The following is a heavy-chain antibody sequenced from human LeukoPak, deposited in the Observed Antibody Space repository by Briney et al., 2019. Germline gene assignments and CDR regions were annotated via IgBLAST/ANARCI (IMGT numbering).Heavy chain of an antibody. CDR2: IDPSDSYT. D-gene: IGHD3-9*01. J-gene: IGHJ4*02. CDR1: GYSFTSYW. CDR3: ARRFYDILTGCPYFDY. V-gene: IGHV5-10-1*01. Sequence: GESLKISCKGSGYSFTSYWISWVRQMPGKGLEWMGRIDPSDSYTKYSLSFQGHVTLSADKSISTAYLQWSSLKASDTAMYYCARRFYDILTGCPYFDYWGQGTLVTVSS.